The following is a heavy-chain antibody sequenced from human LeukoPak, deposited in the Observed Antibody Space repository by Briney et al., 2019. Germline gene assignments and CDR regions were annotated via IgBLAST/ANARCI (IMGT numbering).Heavy chain of an antibody. D-gene: IGHD3-16*02. J-gene: IGHJ3*02. CDR1: GFTFSSYW. CDR2: IKQDGSEK. Sequence: GGSLRLSCAASGFTFSSYWMTWGRQAPGKGLEWVANIKQDGSEKYYVDSVKGRFTISRDNAKNSLYLQMKRLRAEDTAVYYCARDQYDYVWGSYRWLNAFDIWGQGTMVTVSS. V-gene: IGHV3-7*01. CDR3: ARDQYDYVWGSYRWLNAFDI.